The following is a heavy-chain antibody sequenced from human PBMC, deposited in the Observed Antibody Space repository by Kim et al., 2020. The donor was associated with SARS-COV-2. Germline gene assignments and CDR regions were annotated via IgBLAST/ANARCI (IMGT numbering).Heavy chain of an antibody. V-gene: IGHV3-9*01. Sequence: GGSLRLSCTASGFTFEDYAMHWVRQAPGKGLEWVAGISRNSGTVAYADSVKGRCAISRENAKNSLYLTMSSLRSEDTALYYCAKAPAMSREFDDWGQGTLVTVSS. D-gene: IGHD3-10*01. CDR1: GFTFEDYA. CDR2: ISRNSGTV. CDR3: AKAPAMSREFDD. J-gene: IGHJ4*02.